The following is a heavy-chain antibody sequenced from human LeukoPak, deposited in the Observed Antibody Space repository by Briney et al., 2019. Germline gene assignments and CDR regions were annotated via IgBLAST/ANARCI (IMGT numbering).Heavy chain of an antibody. J-gene: IGHJ6*02. CDR2: IYPRDGST. V-gene: IGHV1-46*01. D-gene: IGHD2-15*01. Sequence: ASVKVSCKASGYTFTSNYIHWVRQAPGQGLEWMGMIYPRDGSTSYAQKFQGRVTVTRDTSTSTVHMELRSLRSDDTAVYYCARDQGGYCSGGSCYHEMFYYYYYGMDVWGQGTTVTVSS. CDR1: GYTFTSNY. CDR3: ARDQGGYCSGGSCYHEMFYYYYYGMDV.